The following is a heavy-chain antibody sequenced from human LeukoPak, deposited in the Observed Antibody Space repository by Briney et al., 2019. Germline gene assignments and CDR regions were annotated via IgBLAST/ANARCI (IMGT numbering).Heavy chain of an antibody. CDR3: ARSSASYHFGMDV. Sequence: GESLQISCKGSGSRFTSHWIGWVRQMPGKGLEWMGIIDPGDSDTRYSPSFQGQVTISADKSISTASLQWSSLKASDTAMYYCARSSASYHFGMDVWGKGTTVTVSS. CDR2: IDPGDSDT. V-gene: IGHV5-51*01. CDR1: GSRFTSHW. J-gene: IGHJ6*04. D-gene: IGHD3-10*01.